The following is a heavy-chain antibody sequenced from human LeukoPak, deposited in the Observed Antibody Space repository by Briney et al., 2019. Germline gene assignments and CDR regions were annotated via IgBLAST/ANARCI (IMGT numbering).Heavy chain of an antibody. J-gene: IGHJ3*02. CDR2: INPNSGGT. CDR3: ARDICSGGSCYGALFAFDI. D-gene: IGHD2-15*01. V-gene: IGHV1-2*04. CDR1: GYTFIGYY. Sequence: GASVKVSCKASGYTFIGYYMHWVRQAPGQGLEWMGWINPNSGGTNYAQKFQGWVTMTRDTSISTAYMELSRLRSDDTAVYYCARDICSGGSCYGALFAFDIWGQGTMVTVSS.